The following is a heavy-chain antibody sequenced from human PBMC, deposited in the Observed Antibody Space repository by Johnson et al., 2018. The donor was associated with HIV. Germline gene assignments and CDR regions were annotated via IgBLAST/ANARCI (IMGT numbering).Heavy chain of an antibody. CDR1: GFIFSDYS. J-gene: IGHJ3*02. CDR2: ISSSGGTT. CDR3: TTSYSSGWYGANDAFDI. Sequence: QVQLVESGGDLVKPGGYLRLSCAASGFIFSDYSMSWVRQAPGKGLEWVSYISSSGGTTYYADSVKGRFTISRDNSKNTLYLQMNSLKTEDTAVYYCTTSYSSGWYGANDAFDIWGQGTMVTVSS. D-gene: IGHD6-19*01. V-gene: IGHV3-11*01.